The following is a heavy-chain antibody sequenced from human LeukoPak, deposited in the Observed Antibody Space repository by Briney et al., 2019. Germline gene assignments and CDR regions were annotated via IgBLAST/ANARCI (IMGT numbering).Heavy chain of an antibody. J-gene: IGHJ4*02. V-gene: IGHV4-59*01. Sequence: NPSETLSLTCSVSGDSISTYHWNWIRKPPGKGLEWIGYIQSTGNSNYNPSLKSRVSMSVETSKNRIVLNLSSVTAADTAVYYCARDKRHSYGRYFDHWGQGLLVTVSS. D-gene: IGHD5-18*01. CDR2: IQSTGNS. CDR3: ARDKRHSYGRYFDH. CDR1: GDSISTYH.